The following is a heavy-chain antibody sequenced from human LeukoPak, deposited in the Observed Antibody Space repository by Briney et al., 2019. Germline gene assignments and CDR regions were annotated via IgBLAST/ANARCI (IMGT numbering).Heavy chain of an antibody. V-gene: IGHV3-21*01. D-gene: IGHD6-13*01. CDR2: ISSSSSYI. CDR3: ATNSSSPHYSMDV. CDR1: GFTFSSYS. J-gene: IGHJ6*02. Sequence: GSLRLPCAASGFTFSSYSMNWVRQAPGKGLEWVSSISSSSSYIYYADSVKGRFTISRDNAKNSLYLQMNSLRAEDTAVYYCATNSSSPHYSMDVWGQGTTVTVSS.